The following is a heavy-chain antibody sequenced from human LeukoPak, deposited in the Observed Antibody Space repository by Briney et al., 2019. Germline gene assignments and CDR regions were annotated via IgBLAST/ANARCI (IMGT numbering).Heavy chain of an antibody. J-gene: IGHJ5*02. V-gene: IGHV6-1*01. Sequence: SQTLSLTCAISGDIVSSNSVTWNWIRQSPSRGLEWLGRTYRSTWYNDYAVSVRGRITVNPDTSKNQFSLHLNSVTPEDTAVYYCARRLTQYDCFDPWGQGILVTVFS. D-gene: IGHD2-2*01. CDR3: ARRLTQYDCFDP. CDR1: GDIVSSNSVT. CDR2: TYRSTWYN.